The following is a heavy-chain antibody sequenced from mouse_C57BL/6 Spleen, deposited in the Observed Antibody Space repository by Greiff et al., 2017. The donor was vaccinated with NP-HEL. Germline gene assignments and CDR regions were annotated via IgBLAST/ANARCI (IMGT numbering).Heavy chain of an antibody. D-gene: IGHD2-4*01. CDR2: IDPEDGET. CDR3: ASPILYEYDPAYAMDY. J-gene: IGHJ4*01. V-gene: IGHV14-2*01. Sequence: EIQLQQSGAELVKPGASVKLSCTASGFNIKDYYMHWVKQRTEQGLEWIGRIDPEDGETKYAPKFQGKATMTADTSSNTAYLQLSSLTSEDTAVYYCASPILYEYDPAYAMDYWGQRTSVTVSS. CDR1: GFNIKDYY.